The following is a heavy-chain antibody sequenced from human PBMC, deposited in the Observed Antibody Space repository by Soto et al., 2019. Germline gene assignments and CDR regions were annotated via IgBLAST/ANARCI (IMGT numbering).Heavy chain of an antibody. V-gene: IGHV4-31*03. CDR3: ARDSALGRGYGMDV. J-gene: IGHJ6*02. Sequence: RSLTCTVSGGSISSGGCYWSWIRQHPGKGLEWIGYIYYSGSTYYNPSLKSRVTISVDTSKNQFSLKLSSVTAADTAVYYCARDSALGRGYGMDVWGQGTTVTVSS. D-gene: IGHD7-27*01. CDR1: GGSISSGGCY. CDR2: IYYSGST.